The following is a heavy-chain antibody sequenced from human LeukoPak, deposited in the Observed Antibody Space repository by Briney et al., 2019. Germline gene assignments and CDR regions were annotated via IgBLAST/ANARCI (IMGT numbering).Heavy chain of an antibody. CDR2: IYYSGGT. CDR1: GGSISTYY. V-gene: IGHV4-59*01. CDR3: ARSPTGGSPCFDY. D-gene: IGHD2-15*01. J-gene: IGHJ4*02. Sequence: SETLSLTCTVSGGSISTYYWSWIRQPPGQGLEWIGYIYYSGGTNYNPSLKSRLTISVDTSKNQFSLRLSSVTAADTAVYYCARSPTGGSPCFDYWGQGTPVTVSS.